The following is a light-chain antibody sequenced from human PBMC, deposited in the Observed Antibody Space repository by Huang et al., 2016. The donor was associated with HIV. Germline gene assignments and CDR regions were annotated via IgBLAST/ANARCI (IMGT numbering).Light chain of an antibody. V-gene: IGKV1-39*01. J-gene: IGKJ3*01. CDR2: AAS. CDR1: QSISNY. CDR3: QQNYRNPFT. Sequence: DIQMTQSPSSLSASVGDRVTITCRASQSISNYLNWYQQKPGKAPNLLIYAASSLQGGVPSRFSGSGSGTDFTLTISSLQPEDFATYYCQQNYRNPFTFGPGTKVDIK.